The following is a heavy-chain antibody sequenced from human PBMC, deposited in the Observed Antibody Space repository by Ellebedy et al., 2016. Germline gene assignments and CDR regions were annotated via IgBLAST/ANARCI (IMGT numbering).Heavy chain of an antibody. J-gene: IGHJ2*01. D-gene: IGHD2-15*01. CDR2: ISGRDST. CDR1: DLSFSNNY. Sequence: GGSLRLXCSGSDLSFSNNYISWIRQAPGEGLEWVSYISGRDSTDYGDSVKGRFTISRDNAKKVVYLQMNSLRGEDTALYFCGRGGVAGRYFDLWGRGTLVTVSS. CDR3: GRGGVAGRYFDL. V-gene: IGHV3-11*03.